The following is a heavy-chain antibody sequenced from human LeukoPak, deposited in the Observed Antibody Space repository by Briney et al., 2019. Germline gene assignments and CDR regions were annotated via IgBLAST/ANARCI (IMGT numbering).Heavy chain of an antibody. CDR2: INAYNGDT. CDR3: ARERGYFDY. V-gene: IGHV1-18*01. Sequence: ASVKVSCKASGYTFTSYGISWVRQAPGQGLERMGWINAYNGDTSYGQKLQGRVTMTTDTSTGTAYMELRSLRSDDTAVYYCARERGYFDYWGQGTLVTVSS. CDR1: GYTFTSYG. J-gene: IGHJ4*02.